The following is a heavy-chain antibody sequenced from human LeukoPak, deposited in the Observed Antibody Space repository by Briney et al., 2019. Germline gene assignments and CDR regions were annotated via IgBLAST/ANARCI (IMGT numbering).Heavy chain of an antibody. J-gene: IGHJ4*02. CDR3: AKGALGAAAAGTFDY. V-gene: IGHV3-9*01. Sequence: PGGSLRLSCAASGFTVSSNYMSWVRQAPGKGLEWVSGISWNSGSIGYADSVKGRFTISRDNAKNSLYLQMNSLRAEDTALYYCAKGALGAAAAGTFDYWGQGTLVTVSS. D-gene: IGHD6-13*01. CDR1: GFTVSSNY. CDR2: ISWNSGSI.